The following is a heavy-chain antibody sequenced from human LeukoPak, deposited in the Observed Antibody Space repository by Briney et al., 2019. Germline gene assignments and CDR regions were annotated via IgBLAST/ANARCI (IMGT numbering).Heavy chain of an antibody. Sequence: GGSLRLSCAASGFTFSNFVLIWVRQAPVKGLEWVSSISAGGGTQYADAVRGRFTISRDNSKNTLYPHMNSLRAEDTAVYFCARDPNGDHVGAFEFWGHGTMVTVPS. CDR2: ISAGGGT. J-gene: IGHJ3*01. D-gene: IGHD4-17*01. V-gene: IGHV3-23*01. CDR1: GFTFSNFV. CDR3: ARDPNGDHVGAFEF.